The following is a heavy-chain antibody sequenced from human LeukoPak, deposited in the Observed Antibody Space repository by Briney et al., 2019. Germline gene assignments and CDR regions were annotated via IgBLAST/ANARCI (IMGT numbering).Heavy chain of an antibody. J-gene: IGHJ1*01. V-gene: IGHV4-34*01. Sequence: SETLCLTCAVYGGSFSGYYWSWIRQPPGKGLEWIGEINHSGSTNYNPSLKSRVTISVDTSKNQFSLKLSSVTAADTAVYYCARVSEYSSSWYLEYFQHWGQGTLVTVSS. CDR1: GGSFSGYY. CDR2: INHSGST. D-gene: IGHD6-13*01. CDR3: ARVSEYSSSWYLEYFQH.